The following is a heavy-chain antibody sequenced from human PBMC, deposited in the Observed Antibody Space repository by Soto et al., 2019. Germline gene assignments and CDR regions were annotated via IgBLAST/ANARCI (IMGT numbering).Heavy chain of an antibody. J-gene: IGHJ4*02. CDR1: GFTFSSYG. D-gene: IGHD5-12*01. V-gene: IGHV3-33*01. CDR2: IWYDGSNK. CDR3: ARDPADSGYPDY. Sequence: GGSLRLSCAASGFTFSSYGMHWVRQAPGKGLEWVAVIWYDGSNKYYADSVKGRFTISRDNSKNTLYLQMNSLRAEDTAVYYCARDPADSGYPDYWGQGTLVTVSS.